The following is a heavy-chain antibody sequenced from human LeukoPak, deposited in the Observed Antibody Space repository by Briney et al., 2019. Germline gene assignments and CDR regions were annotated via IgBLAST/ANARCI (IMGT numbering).Heavy chain of an antibody. CDR3: ARDPHYYDRSGSGDSFDI. V-gene: IGHV3-53*01. D-gene: IGHD3-22*01. Sequence: GGSLRLSCAASGFTVSSNYMSWVRQAPGKGLEWVSVIYSGGSTYYADSVKGRFTISRDNSKNTLYLQMNSLRAEDTAVYYCARDPHYYDRSGSGDSFDIWGQGTMVTVSS. CDR1: GFTVSSNY. CDR2: IYSGGST. J-gene: IGHJ3*02.